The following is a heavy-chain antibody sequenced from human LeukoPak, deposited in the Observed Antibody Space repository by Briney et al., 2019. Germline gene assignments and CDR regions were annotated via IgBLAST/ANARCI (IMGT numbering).Heavy chain of an antibody. CDR1: GASISYSGYF. Sequence: PSETLSLTCAVTGASISYSGYFWGWIRQSPGKGLEWIGSIYYFGTTYYNPSLKSRVTMSVDMSKNQFSLELTSVTAADTAVYYCARDHMAVTSFDQWGQGTLVTVSS. V-gene: IGHV4-39*07. J-gene: IGHJ4*02. CDR3: ARDHMAVTSFDQ. CDR2: IYYFGTT. D-gene: IGHD6-19*01.